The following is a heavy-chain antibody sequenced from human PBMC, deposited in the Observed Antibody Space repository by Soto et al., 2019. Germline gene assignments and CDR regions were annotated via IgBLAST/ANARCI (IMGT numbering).Heavy chain of an antibody. V-gene: IGHV1-69*06. J-gene: IGHJ6*02. CDR1: GDTFSSYV. Sequence: QVQLVQSGAEVTNPGSSVKVSCKASGDTFSSYVISWVRQAPGQVLEWMGGVIPTVGTTKNAQHFQGRVTVTADKSTSTAYMELSSLRSDDTAVYYCASHRTPVAHLVCPPYFYYGLDVWGQGTTVTVSS. CDR2: VIPTVGTT. CDR3: ASHRTPVAHLVCPPYFYYGLDV. D-gene: IGHD6-6*01.